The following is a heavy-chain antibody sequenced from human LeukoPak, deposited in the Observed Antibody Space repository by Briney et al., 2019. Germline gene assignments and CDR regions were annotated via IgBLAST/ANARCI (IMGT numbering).Heavy chain of an antibody. Sequence: GESLKISCKGSGYSFTNHWIAWVRQMPGKGLEWMGIVYPGDSDTRYSPSFQGQVTISADKSISTAYLQWSSLKASDTAMYYCARQGTGGEQQLVEGGYYAFDIWGQGTMVTVSS. CDR1: GYSFTNHW. J-gene: IGHJ3*02. CDR2: VYPGDSDT. V-gene: IGHV5-51*01. CDR3: ARQGTGGEQQLVEGGYYAFDI. D-gene: IGHD6-13*01.